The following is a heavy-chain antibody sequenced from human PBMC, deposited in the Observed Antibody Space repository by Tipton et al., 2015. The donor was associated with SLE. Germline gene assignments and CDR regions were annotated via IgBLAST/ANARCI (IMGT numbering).Heavy chain of an antibody. CDR3: ARQNTGNYDV. Sequence: AQLVQSGAEVKKSGESLKISCKASGNSFTSYWIGWVRQMPGKGLEWMGIIYPGDSDTRYGPSFQGQVTFSVDTSINTAYLQWKSLKASDSAMYFCARQNTGNYDVWGQGTLVTTSS. CDR2: IYPGDSDT. V-gene: IGHV5-51*01. D-gene: IGHD1-26*01. J-gene: IGHJ4*02. CDR1: GNSFTSYW.